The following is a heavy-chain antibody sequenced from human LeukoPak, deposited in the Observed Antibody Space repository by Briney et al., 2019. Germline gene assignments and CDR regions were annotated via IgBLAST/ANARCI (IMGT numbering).Heavy chain of an antibody. CDR2: INHSGST. Sequence: SETLSLTCAVYGGSFSGYYWSWIRQPPGKGLEWIGEINHSGSTNYNPSLKSRVTISVDTSKNQFSLKLSSVTAADTAVYYCARYDFWSGYCLDYWDQGTLVTVSS. J-gene: IGHJ4*02. CDR3: ARYDFWSGYCLDY. CDR1: GGSFSGYY. V-gene: IGHV4-34*01. D-gene: IGHD3-3*01.